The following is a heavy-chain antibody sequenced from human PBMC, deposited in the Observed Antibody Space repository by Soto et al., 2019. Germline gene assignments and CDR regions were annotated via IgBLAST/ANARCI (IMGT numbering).Heavy chain of an antibody. CDR3: ARVQFATGWRYAGDY. CDR1: GYTFTTYF. J-gene: IGHJ4*02. D-gene: IGHD6-19*01. Sequence: QVQLVQSGAEVKKPGASVKVSCKTSGYTFTTYFMRWVRQAPGQGLEWMGIINPSDGTATYAQKFQGRVTMTRDTSTSTVYIEMSSLRSEDTAVYYCARVQFATGWRYAGDYWGQGTLVTVSS. CDR2: INPSDGTA. V-gene: IGHV1-46*01.